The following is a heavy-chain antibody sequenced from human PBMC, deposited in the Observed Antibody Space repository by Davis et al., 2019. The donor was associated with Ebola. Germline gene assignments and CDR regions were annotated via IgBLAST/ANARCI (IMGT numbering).Heavy chain of an antibody. CDR1: GSPTSRYY. CDR2: IYSSGRT. Sequence: SETLSLTCTVSGSPTSRYYWSWIRQPPGKGLEWIGYIYSSGRTNYNPSLKSRVTISVDTSKNKFSLKLSSVTAAETAVHYCAGHVLTITFGGIIEDHFDYWGQGTLVTVSS. J-gene: IGHJ4*02. D-gene: IGHD3-16*02. V-gene: IGHV4-59*08. CDR3: AGHVLTITFGGIIEDHFDY.